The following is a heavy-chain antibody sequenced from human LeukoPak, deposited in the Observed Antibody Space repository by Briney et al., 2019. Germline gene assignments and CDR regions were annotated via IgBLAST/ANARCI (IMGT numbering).Heavy chain of an antibody. D-gene: IGHD5-24*01. CDR3: ARTMATILRSFDY. CDR2: ISSSSSTI. V-gene: IGHV3-48*04. Sequence: QSGGSLRLSCAASGFTFSSYSMNWVRQAPGKGLEWVSYISSSSSTIYYADSVKGRFTISRNNAKNSLYLQMNSLRAEDTAVYYCARTMATILRSFDYWGQGTLVTVSS. CDR1: GFTFSSYS. J-gene: IGHJ4*02.